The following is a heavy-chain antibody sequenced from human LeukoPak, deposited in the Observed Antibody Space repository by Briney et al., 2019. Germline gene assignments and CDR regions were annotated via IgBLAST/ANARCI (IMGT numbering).Heavy chain of an antibody. Sequence: KVSCXASGYXFTGYYMHWVRQAPGQGLEWMGRINPNSGGTNYAQKFQGRVTMTRDTSTSTVYMELSSLRSEDTAVYYCARDSPDYGDYAGAFDIWGQGTMVTVSS. D-gene: IGHD4-17*01. CDR3: ARDSPDYGDYAGAFDI. CDR1: GYXFTGYY. V-gene: IGHV1-2*06. J-gene: IGHJ3*02. CDR2: INPNSGGT.